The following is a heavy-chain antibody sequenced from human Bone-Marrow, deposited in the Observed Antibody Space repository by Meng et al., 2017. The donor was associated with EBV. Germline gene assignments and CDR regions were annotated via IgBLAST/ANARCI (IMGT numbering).Heavy chain of an antibody. J-gene: IGHJ4*02. D-gene: IGHD2-8*02. CDR1: GFTFNYAW. V-gene: IGHV3-15*01. Sequence: EGQLVESGGGLVKPGGSLRLSCATSGFTFNYAWMTWVRQAPGKGLEWVGRIKSKTDGGTADYAAPVKDRFTISRDDSKKTVYLQMNSLKTEDTAIYYCSTSLVVYATLDFWGQGTLVTVSS. CDR3: STSLVVYATLDF. CDR2: IKSKTDGGTA.